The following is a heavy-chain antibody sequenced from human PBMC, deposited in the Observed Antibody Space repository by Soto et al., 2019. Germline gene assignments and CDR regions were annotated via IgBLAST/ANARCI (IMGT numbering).Heavy chain of an antibody. V-gene: IGHV3-53*01. CDR3: AGTSPPIVVVTAVNFYYGMDV. J-gene: IGHJ6*02. CDR1: GFTVSSNF. D-gene: IGHD2-21*02. Sequence: GGSLRLSCAASGFTVSSNFMSWVRQAPGKGLEWVSVIYSGGNTYYADSVKGRFTISRDNSKNTLYLQMNSLRAEDTAVYYCAGTSPPIVVVTAVNFYYGMDVWGQGTTVTVSS. CDR2: IYSGGNT.